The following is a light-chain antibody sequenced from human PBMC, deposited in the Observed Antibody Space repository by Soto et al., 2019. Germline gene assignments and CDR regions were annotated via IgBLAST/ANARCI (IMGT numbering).Light chain of an antibody. CDR3: QHRSNWPGT. J-gene: IGKJ3*01. CDR2: DAS. CDR1: QSVGTY. Sequence: EIVLTQSPATLSLSPGERAILSCRASQSVGTYLAWYQQKPGQAPRLLIYDASNRATGIPARFGGSGSGTDFTLTINSLETEDFAVYYCQHRSNWPGTFGPGTKVDIK. V-gene: IGKV3-11*01.